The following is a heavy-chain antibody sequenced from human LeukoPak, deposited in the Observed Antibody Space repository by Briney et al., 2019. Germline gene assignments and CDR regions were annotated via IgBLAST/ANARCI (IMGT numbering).Heavy chain of an antibody. V-gene: IGHV3-30*04. CDR1: GFTFSSYA. J-gene: IGHJ4*02. D-gene: IGHD2-2*01. Sequence: GRSLRLSCAASGFTFSSYAMHWVRQAPGKGLEWVAVISYDGRNKYYADSVKGRFTISRDNSKNTLYLQMNSLRAEDTAVYYCAKDPLPYCSSTSCYLYFDYWGQGTLVTVSS. CDR2: ISYDGRNK. CDR3: AKDPLPYCSSTSCYLYFDY.